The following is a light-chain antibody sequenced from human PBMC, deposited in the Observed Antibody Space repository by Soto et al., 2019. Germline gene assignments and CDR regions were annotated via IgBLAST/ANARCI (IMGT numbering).Light chain of an antibody. CDR2: GAS. CDR1: QSVSSSY. V-gene: IGKV3-20*01. J-gene: IGKJ5*01. Sequence: EIVLTQSPGTLSLSPGERATLSCRASQSVSSSYLAWYQQKPGQAPRLLIYGASSRATGIPDRFSGSGSGTDFSLTISRLEPEDFAVYYCQHCGSSPQPITFGQGTRLEIK. CDR3: QHCGSSPQPIT.